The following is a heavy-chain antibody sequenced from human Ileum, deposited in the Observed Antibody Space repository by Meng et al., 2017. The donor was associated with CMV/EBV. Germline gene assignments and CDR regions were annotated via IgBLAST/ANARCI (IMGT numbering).Heavy chain of an antibody. V-gene: IGHV4-4*07. D-gene: IGHD5-12*01. Sequence: GQLRESDPGLVKPSETLSLTCSVSGGSSSSYYWSWIRQPAGKGLEWIGRIYISGRTNYNPSLKSRVTMSVDTSKNQFSLNLSSVTAADTAVYYCARGRATAFQSLDQDYFDYWGQGTLVTVSS. J-gene: IGHJ4*02. CDR2: IYISGRT. CDR3: ARGRATAFQSLDQDYFDY. CDR1: GGSSSSYY.